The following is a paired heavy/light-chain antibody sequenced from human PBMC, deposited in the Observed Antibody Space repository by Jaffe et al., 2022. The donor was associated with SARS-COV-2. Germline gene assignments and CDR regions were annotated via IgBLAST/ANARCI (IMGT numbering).Heavy chain of an antibody. Sequence: EVQLVESGGGLVQPGGSLRLSCAASGFTFSSYSMNWVRQAPGKGLEWVSYISSSSSTIYYADSVKGRFTISRDNAKNSLYLQMNSLRDEDTAVYYCARVEKDDYGDYVDAWFDYWGQGTLVTVSS. D-gene: IGHD4-17*01. CDR1: GFTFSSYS. J-gene: IGHJ4*02. V-gene: IGHV3-48*02. CDR2: ISSSSSTI. CDR3: ARVEKDDYGDYVDAWFDY.
Light chain of an antibody. CDR1: SSNIGSNT. Sequence: QSVLTQPPSASGTPGQRVTISCSGSSSNIGSNTVNWYQQLPGTAPKLLIYSNNQRPSGVPDRFSGSKSGTSASLAISGLQSEDEADYYCAAWDDSLNGAWVFGGGTKLTVL. V-gene: IGLV1-44*01. CDR3: AAWDDSLNGAWV. CDR2: SNN. J-gene: IGLJ3*02.